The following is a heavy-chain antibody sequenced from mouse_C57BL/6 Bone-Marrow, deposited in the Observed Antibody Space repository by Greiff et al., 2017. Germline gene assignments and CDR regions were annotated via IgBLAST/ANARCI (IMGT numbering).Heavy chain of an antibody. CDR3: AIDGYYPYTSDY. J-gene: IGHJ2*01. D-gene: IGHD2-3*01. CDR2: IYPRSGNT. V-gene: IGHV1-81*01. Sequence: QVQLQQSGAELARPGASVKLSCKASGYTFTSYGIRWVKQRTGQGLEWIGEIYPRSGNTYYTEKFKGKATLTADKSSSTAYMELRSLTSEDSAVESYAIDGYYPYTSDYWGQGTTLTVSS. CDR1: GYTFTSYG.